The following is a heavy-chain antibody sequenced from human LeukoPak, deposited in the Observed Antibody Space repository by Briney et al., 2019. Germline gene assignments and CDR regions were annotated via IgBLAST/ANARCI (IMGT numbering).Heavy chain of an antibody. CDR3: ARGRHYYKRAMYYDFWSGYPRFDP. J-gene: IGHJ5*02. CDR1: GYTFTSYD. D-gene: IGHD3-3*01. Sequence: GASVKVSCKASGYTFTSYDINWVRQATGQGLEWMGWMNPNSGNTGYAQKFQGRVTITRNTSISTAYMELSSLRSEDTAVYYCARGRHYYKRAMYYDFWSGYPRFDPWGQGTLVTVSS. V-gene: IGHV1-8*03. CDR2: MNPNSGNT.